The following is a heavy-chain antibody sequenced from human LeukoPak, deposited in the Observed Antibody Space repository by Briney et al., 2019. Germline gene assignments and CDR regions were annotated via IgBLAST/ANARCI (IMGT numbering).Heavy chain of an antibody. CDR3: AREGCSGGSCYHNWFDP. V-gene: IGHV3-7*01. J-gene: IGHJ5*02. Sequence: GGSLRLSCAASGFTFSSYWMSWVRQAPGKGLEWVAYINQDGSEKYYVDSVKGRFTISRGNAKNSLYLQMNSLRAEDTAVYYCAREGCSGGSCYHNWFDPWGQGTLVTVSS. CDR2: INQDGSEK. CDR1: GFTFSSYW. D-gene: IGHD2-15*01.